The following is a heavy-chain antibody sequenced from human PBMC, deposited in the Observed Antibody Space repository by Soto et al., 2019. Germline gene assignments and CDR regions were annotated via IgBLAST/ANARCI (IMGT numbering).Heavy chain of an antibody. Sequence: SETLSLTCTVSGGSVSSGSYYWSWIRQPPGKGLEWIGYIYNSGSTNYNPSLKSRVTISVDTSKNHFSLRMSSVTAADTAVYYCARASDSGSYYFDYWGRGTPAPVSS. D-gene: IGHD3-10*01. CDR3: ARASDSGSYYFDY. CDR2: IYNSGST. V-gene: IGHV4-61*03. J-gene: IGHJ4*02. CDR1: GGSVSSGSYY.